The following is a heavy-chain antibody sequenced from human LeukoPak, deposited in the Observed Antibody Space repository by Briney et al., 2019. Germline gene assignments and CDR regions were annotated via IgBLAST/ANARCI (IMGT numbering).Heavy chain of an antibody. CDR3: ARGYTWIQLWTSGLHHAFDI. V-gene: IGHV3-11*04. J-gene: IGHJ3*02. Sequence: PGGFLRLSCAASGFTFSDYYMSWIRQAPGKGLEWVSYISSSGSTIYYADSVKGRFTISRDNAKNSLYLQMNSLRAEDTAVYYCARGYTWIQLWTSGLHHAFDIWGQGTMVTVSS. CDR1: GFTFSDYY. CDR2: ISSSGSTI. D-gene: IGHD5-18*01.